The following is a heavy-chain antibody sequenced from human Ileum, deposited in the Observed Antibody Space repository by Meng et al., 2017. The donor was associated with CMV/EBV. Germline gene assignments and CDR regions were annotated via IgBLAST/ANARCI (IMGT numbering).Heavy chain of an antibody. CDR3: GRQTDNSWLDY. V-gene: IGHV6-1*01. CDR1: VAGVGGTSSN. J-gene: IGHJ4*02. Sequence: GQLQLQCLGVVKLSVHLFTTCGISVAGVGGTSSNYNCICESQSRGLEWLCRTYYRSKWFNYYSVSVRDRISINPDISKNQLPLQLNSVPTEDTAVYYCGRQTDNSWLDYWGQGTLVTVSS. D-gene: IGHD6-13*01. CDR2: TYYRSKWFN.